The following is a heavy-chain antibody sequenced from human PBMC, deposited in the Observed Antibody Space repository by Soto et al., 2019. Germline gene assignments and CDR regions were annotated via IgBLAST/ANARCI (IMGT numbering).Heavy chain of an antibody. CDR3: ARELILGSLSVYYYHGMDV. D-gene: IGHD3-9*01. J-gene: IGHJ6*02. Sequence: SLRLSCTASGFGFRSYAMHWVRQAPGKGLEWVAVILYDGSNKHFADSVKGRFTVSRDNSNDTFYLQMDSLRAEDTAVYYCARELILGSLSVYYYHGMDVWGQGTTVTVSS. CDR2: ILYDGSNK. CDR1: GFGFRSYA. V-gene: IGHV3-33*01.